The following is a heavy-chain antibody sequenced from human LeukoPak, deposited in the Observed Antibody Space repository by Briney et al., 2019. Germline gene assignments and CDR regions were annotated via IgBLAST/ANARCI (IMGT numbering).Heavy chain of an antibody. D-gene: IGHD1-26*01. V-gene: IGHV1-2*02. CDR3: ARVLGGATSGILY. CDR2: INPNSGGT. Sequence: GASVKVSCKASGYTFTGNYMHWVRQAPGQGLEWVGWINPNSGGTNYAQKFQDRVTMTRDTSISTAYMELSRLRSDDTAVYYCARVLGGATSGILYWGQGTLVTVSS. J-gene: IGHJ4*02. CDR1: GYTFTGNY.